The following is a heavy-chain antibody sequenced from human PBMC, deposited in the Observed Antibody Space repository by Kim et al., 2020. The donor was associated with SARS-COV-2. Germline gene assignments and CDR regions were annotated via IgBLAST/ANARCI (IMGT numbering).Heavy chain of an antibody. CDR2: IYYSGST. V-gene: IGHV4-39*01. CDR3: ARQGYSVWGSYRYPATFDY. CDR1: GGSISSSSYY. J-gene: IGHJ4*02. D-gene: IGHD3-16*02. Sequence: SETLSLTCTVSGGSISSSSYYWGWIRQPPGKGLEWIGSIYYSGSTYYNPSLKSRVTISVDTSKNQFSLKLSSVTAADTAVYYCARQGYSVWGSYRYPATFDYWGQGTLVTVSS.